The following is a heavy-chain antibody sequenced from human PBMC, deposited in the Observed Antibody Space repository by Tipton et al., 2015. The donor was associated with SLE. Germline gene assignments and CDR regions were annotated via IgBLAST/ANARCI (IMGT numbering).Heavy chain of an antibody. CDR2: IFYTGST. Sequence: TLSLTCTVSDGSISSSNYYWGWIRQPPGKGLEWIGSIFYTGSTYYNPSLKSRVSFSIDTSKNQFSLKLNSVTAADTAVYYCARRHYSGPFDNWGQGTLVTGST. CDR1: DGSISSSNYY. J-gene: IGHJ4*02. V-gene: IGHV4-39*07. CDR3: ARRHYSGPFDN. D-gene: IGHD5-12*01.